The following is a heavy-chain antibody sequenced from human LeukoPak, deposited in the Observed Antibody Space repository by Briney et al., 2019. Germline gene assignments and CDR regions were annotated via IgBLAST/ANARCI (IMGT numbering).Heavy chain of an antibody. V-gene: IGHV3-21*01. CDR2: ISSSSSYI. CDR1: GFTFINYG. D-gene: IGHD6-19*01. CDR3: ARDGRGAVASDY. J-gene: IGHJ4*02. Sequence: GGSLRLSCAASGFTFINYGMTWVRQAPGKGLEWVSSISSSSSYIYYADSVKGRLTISRDNAKNSLYLYMNSLRAEDTAVYYYARDGRGAVASDYWGQGTLLTVSS.